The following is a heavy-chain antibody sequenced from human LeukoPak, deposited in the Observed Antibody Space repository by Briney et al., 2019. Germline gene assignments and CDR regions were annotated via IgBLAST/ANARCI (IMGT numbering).Heavy chain of an antibody. J-gene: IGHJ6*02. D-gene: IGHD3-3*01. CDR2: IYYSGST. Sequence: SETLSLTCTVSGGSISSGGYYWSWIRQHPGKGLEWIGYIYYSGSTYYNSSLKSRVTISVDTSKNQFSLKLSSVTAADTAVYYCARTPGITIFGVVYYYGMDVWGQGTTVTVSS. CDR1: GGSISSGGYY. V-gene: IGHV4-31*03. CDR3: ARTPGITIFGVVYYYGMDV.